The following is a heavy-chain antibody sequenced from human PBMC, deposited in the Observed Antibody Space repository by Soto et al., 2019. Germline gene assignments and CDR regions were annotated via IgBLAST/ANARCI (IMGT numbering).Heavy chain of an antibody. J-gene: IGHJ4*02. Sequence: EVQLVESGGGLVQPGGSLRLSCAASGFTFSSYWMSWVRQAPGKGLEWVSNIKQDGSEKYYVDSVKGRFTISRDNAKNSLYLQMNSLRAEDTAVYYCATVAYGDGLAYWGQGTLVTVSS. V-gene: IGHV3-7*03. CDR3: ATVAYGDGLAY. CDR2: IKQDGSEK. D-gene: IGHD4-17*01. CDR1: GFTFSSYW.